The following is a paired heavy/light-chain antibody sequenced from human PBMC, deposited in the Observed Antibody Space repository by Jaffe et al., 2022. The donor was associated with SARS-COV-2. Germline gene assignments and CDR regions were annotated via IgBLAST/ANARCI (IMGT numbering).Heavy chain of an antibody. Sequence: QAQLVESGGGVVQPGRSLRLSCAASGFTFSSYGMHWVRQAPGKGLEWVAVISYDGSNKYYADSVKGRFTISRDNSKNTLYLQMNSLRAEDTAVYYCAKDQDSGYDYPLQYYYGMDVWGQGTTVTVSS. D-gene: IGHD5-12*01. J-gene: IGHJ6*02. CDR2: ISYDGSNK. CDR3: AKDQDSGYDYPLQYYYGMDV. CDR1: GFTFSSYG. V-gene: IGHV3-30*18.
Light chain of an antibody. CDR2: DVN. CDR1: SSDVGGYNY. V-gene: IGLV2-11*01. Sequence: QSALTQPRSVSGSPGQSVTISCIGTSSDVGGYNYVSWYQQHPGKAPKLMIYDVNKRPSGVPDRFSGSKSGNTASLTISGLQAEDEADYYCCSYAGSYTFLVFGGGTKLTVL. CDR3: CSYAGSYTFLV. J-gene: IGLJ3*02.